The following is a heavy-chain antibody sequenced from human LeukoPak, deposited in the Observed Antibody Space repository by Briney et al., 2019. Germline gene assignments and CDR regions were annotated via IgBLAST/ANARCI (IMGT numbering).Heavy chain of an antibody. Sequence: SETLSLTCAVSGGSISSSNWWSWVRQPPGKGLEWIGEINHSGSTNYNPSLKSRVTISVDTSKNQFSLKLSSVTAADTAVYYCARLYDSKTYYYYMDVWGKGTTVTISS. CDR2: INHSGST. CDR3: ARLYDSKTYYYYMDV. J-gene: IGHJ6*03. V-gene: IGHV4-4*02. D-gene: IGHD2-8*01. CDR1: GGSISSSNW.